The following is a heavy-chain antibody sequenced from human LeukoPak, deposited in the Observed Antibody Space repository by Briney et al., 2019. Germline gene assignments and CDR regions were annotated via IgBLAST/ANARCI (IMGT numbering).Heavy chain of an antibody. Sequence: PGGSLRLSCAASGFTFSTYAMSWVRPAPGKGLEWVSAISGSGGTTYYADSVKGRFTISRDNSKNTLYLQMNSLRAEDTAVYYCARYAPGIAAAGWYYFDYWGQGTLVTVSS. CDR1: GFTFSTYA. V-gene: IGHV3-23*01. CDR3: ARYAPGIAAAGWYYFDY. CDR2: ISGSGGTT. D-gene: IGHD6-13*01. J-gene: IGHJ4*02.